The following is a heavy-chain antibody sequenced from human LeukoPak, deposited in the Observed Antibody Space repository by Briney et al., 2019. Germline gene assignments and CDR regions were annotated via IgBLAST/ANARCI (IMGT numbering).Heavy chain of an antibody. J-gene: IGHJ4*02. CDR3: ARAGTFDTGFDY. V-gene: IGHV1-18*01. CDR1: GYSFSTYG. Sequence: ASVKVSCKTSGYSFSTYGSSWVRQAPGQGLEWMGWISAYNGNTNYVQKFRGRVTMTTDTPTGTAYMEVRSLRSDDTAVYYCARAGTFDTGFDYWGQGTLVTVSS. CDR2: ISAYNGNT.